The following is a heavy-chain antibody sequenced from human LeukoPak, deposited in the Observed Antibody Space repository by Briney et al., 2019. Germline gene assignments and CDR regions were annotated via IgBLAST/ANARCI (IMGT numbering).Heavy chain of an antibody. Sequence: GGSLRLSCAASGFTFSSYAMSWVRQAPGKGLEWVSAISSTSGHIYYAASVKGRFTITRDNAKNSLYLQMNSLRVEDTALYYCARVVVPTTKYYYYYGMDVWGQGTTVTVSS. V-gene: IGHV3-21*01. D-gene: IGHD5-12*01. J-gene: IGHJ6*02. CDR1: GFTFSSYA. CDR3: ARVVVPTTKYYYYYGMDV. CDR2: ISSTSGHI.